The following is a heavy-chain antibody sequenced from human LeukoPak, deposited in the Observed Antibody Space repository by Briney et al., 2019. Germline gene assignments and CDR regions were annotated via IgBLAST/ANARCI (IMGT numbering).Heavy chain of an antibody. D-gene: IGHD4-17*01. CDR2: IYYSGST. CDR1: GGSISSGDYY. J-gene: IGHJ4*02. CDR3: ARVRGDYGSSYYFDY. Sequence: PSENLSLTCTVSGGSISSGDYYWSWIRQPPGKGLEWIGYIYYSGSTYYNPSLKSRVTISVDTSKNQFSLKLSSVTAADTAVYYCARVRGDYGSSYYFDYWGQGTLVTVSS. V-gene: IGHV4-30-4*01.